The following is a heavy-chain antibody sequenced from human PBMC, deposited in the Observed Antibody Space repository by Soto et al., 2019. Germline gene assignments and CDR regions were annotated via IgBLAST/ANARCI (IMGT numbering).Heavy chain of an antibody. Sequence: PGESLKISCAASGFTFSSYAMSWVRQAPGKGLEWVSAISGSGGSTYYADSVKGRFTISRDNSKNTLYLQMNSLRAEDTAVYYCAKDRVATMVADAFDIWGQGTMVTVSS. CDR3: AKDRVATMVADAFDI. CDR1: GFTFSSYA. CDR2: ISGSGGST. J-gene: IGHJ3*02. V-gene: IGHV3-23*01. D-gene: IGHD5-12*01.